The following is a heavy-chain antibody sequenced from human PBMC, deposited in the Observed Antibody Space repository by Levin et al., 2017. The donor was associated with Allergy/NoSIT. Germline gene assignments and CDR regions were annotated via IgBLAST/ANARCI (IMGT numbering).Heavy chain of an antibody. J-gene: IGHJ5*02. Sequence: ASVKVSCKASGYTFTSYGISWVRQAPGQGLEWMGWISAYNGNTNYAQKLQGRVTMTTDTSTSTAYMELRSLRSDDTAVYYCARDPFSYYYDSSGYLIWFDPWGQGTLVTVSS. V-gene: IGHV1-18*01. CDR3: ARDPFSYYYDSSGYLIWFDP. CDR2: ISAYNGNT. CDR1: GYTFTSYG. D-gene: IGHD3-22*01.